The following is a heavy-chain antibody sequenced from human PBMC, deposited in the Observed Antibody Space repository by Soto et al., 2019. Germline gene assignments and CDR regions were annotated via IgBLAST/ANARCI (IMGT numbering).Heavy chain of an antibody. D-gene: IGHD4-17*01. V-gene: IGHV4-30-4*01. CDR1: GASISSGDSY. Sequence: QVQLQESGPGLVKPSQTLSLTCSVSGASISSGDSYWTWIRQPPGKGLEWIGYIHYSGTTYYNPSLKGRVTISVDTSKNQFSLKVSSVTAADTAVYFCARDKSLTTDFDYWGQGTLVTVSS. CDR2: IHYSGTT. J-gene: IGHJ4*02. CDR3: ARDKSLTTDFDY.